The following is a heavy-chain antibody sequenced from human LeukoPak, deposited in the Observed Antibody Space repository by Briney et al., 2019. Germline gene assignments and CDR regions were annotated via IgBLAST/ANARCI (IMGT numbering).Heavy chain of an antibody. Sequence: ASVKVSCKASGYTFTGYYMHWVRQAPGQGLEWMGWINPNSGGTNYAQKFQGRVTMTRDTSISTAYMELSRLRSDDTAVYYCAGKGRKKDSSDKVKPDAFDIWGQGQWSPSLQ. CDR1: GYTFTGYY. CDR2: INPNSGGT. J-gene: IGHJ3*02. D-gene: IGHD3-22*01. CDR3: AGKGRKKDSSDKVKPDAFDI. V-gene: IGHV1-2*02.